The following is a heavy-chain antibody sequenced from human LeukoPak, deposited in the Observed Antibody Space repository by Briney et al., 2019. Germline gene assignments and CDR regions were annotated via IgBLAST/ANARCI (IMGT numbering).Heavy chain of an antibody. D-gene: IGHD4-17*01. CDR1: GFXFSSYA. V-gene: IGHV3-23*01. Sequence: GSLRLSCAAFGFXFSSYAMSWVRQAPGKGLEWVSAISGSGGSTYYADSVKGRFTISRDNSKNTLYLQMNSLRAEDTAVYYCAKGTTVTCLDYWGQGTLVTVSS. CDR3: AKGTTVTCLDY. J-gene: IGHJ4*02. CDR2: ISGSGGST.